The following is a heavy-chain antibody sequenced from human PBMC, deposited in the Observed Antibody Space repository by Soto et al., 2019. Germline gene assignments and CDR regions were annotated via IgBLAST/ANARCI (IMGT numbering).Heavy chain of an antibody. CDR3: AREETAWPLDYGLDG. V-gene: IGHV3-21*01. CDR2: IGRRSDI. CDR1: GFSFSTYS. Sequence: PGGTLRLSCYASGFSFSTYSMHGVRKAPGKGLEWVSSIGRRSDIYYADSVKGRFTISRDNAKNSVSLQMNSLRDEDTAVYYCAREETAWPLDYGLDGWGQGPTVTVSS. J-gene: IGHJ6*01. D-gene: IGHD2-21*02.